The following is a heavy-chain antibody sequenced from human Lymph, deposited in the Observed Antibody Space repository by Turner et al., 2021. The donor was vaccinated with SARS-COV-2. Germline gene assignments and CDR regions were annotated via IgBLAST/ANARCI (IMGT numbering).Heavy chain of an antibody. V-gene: IGHV1-2*02. CDR1: GYTFTGYY. CDR2: INPNSGGT. D-gene: IGHD3-3*01. Sequence: QLQLVQSGAEVKKPGASVKVSCKASGYTFTGYYMHWVRQAPGQGLEWMGWINPNSGGTNYAQKFQGRVTMTRDTSISTAYMELSRLRSDDTAVYYCARDVERYNDFWSGYSGGYGLDVWGQGTTVTVSS. CDR3: ARDVERYNDFWSGYSGGYGLDV. J-gene: IGHJ6*02.